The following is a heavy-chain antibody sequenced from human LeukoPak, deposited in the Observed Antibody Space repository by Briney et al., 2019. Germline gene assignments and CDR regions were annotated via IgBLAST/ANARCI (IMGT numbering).Heavy chain of an antibody. CDR1: GFTFTTYW. Sequence: GGSLRLPCEASGFTFTTYWMTSIRQAPGKGLEWVANIKQDGSDKYYMDSVKGRFAISRDNAKNSVSLQMNSLRAEDTAVYYCARVAAAVPDQWGQGTLVTVSS. CDR2: IKQDGSDK. D-gene: IGHD6-13*01. V-gene: IGHV3-7*04. CDR3: ARVAAAVPDQ. J-gene: IGHJ5*02.